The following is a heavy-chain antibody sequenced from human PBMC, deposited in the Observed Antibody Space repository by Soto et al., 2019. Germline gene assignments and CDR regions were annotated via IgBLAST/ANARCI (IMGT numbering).Heavy chain of an antibody. CDR1: GFTFARSA. V-gene: IGHV1-58*01. CDR3: AVFYNYKRGGLVGPTHRDH. Sequence: SVKVSCKASGFTFARSAVQWVRQGRGQRLEWMGWIVVGSGNTNYAQKFQERVTITRDMSTSTAYMELSSLRSEDPAVYYCAVFYNYKRGGLVGPTHRDHWGQGTLVTAPQ. J-gene: IGHJ4*02. D-gene: IGHD1-20*01. CDR2: IVVGSGNT.